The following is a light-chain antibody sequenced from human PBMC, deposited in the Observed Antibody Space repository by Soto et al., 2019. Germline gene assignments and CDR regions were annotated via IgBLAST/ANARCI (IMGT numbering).Light chain of an antibody. CDR2: RNN. J-gene: IGLJ3*02. Sequence: QSVLTQPPSASGTPGQRVSISCSGSSSNIGSNSVYWYQQFPGMAPQLLIYRNNLRPSGVPARFSGSKSGTSASLAISGLRSEDEADYYCASWDDSLSGPNWVFGGGTKVTVL. CDR1: SSNIGSNS. CDR3: ASWDDSLSGPNWV. V-gene: IGLV1-47*01.